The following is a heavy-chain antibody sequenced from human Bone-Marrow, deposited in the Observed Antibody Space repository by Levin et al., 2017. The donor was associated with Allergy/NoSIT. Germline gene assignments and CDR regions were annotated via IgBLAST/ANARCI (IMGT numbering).Heavy chain of an antibody. CDR1: GFTFSDYY. J-gene: IGHJ6*02. CDR3: ARGLRGNYCSGGSCYSGGDYYYGMDV. Sequence: GESLKISCAASGFTFSDYYMSWIRQAPGKGLEWVSYISSSGSTIYYADSVKGRFTISRDNAKNSLYLQMNSLRAEDTAVYYCARGLRGNYCSGGSCYSGGDYYYGMDVWGQGTTVTVSS. CDR2: ISSSGSTI. D-gene: IGHD2-15*01. V-gene: IGHV3-11*01.